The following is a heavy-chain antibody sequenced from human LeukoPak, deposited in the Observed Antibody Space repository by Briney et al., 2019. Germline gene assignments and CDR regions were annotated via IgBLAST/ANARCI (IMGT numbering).Heavy chain of an antibody. CDR2: IIPIFGTA. Sequence: SVKVSCKASGGTFSSYAISWVRQAPGQGLEWMGRIIPIFGTANYAQKFQGRVTITTDESTSTAYMELSSLRSEGTAVYYCARDQEYSSGWLPYWGQGTLVTVSS. D-gene: IGHD6-19*01. CDR3: ARDQEYSSGWLPY. CDR1: GGTFSSYA. J-gene: IGHJ4*02. V-gene: IGHV1-69*05.